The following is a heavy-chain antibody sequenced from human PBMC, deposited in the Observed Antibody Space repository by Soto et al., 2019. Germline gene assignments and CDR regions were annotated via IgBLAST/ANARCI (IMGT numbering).Heavy chain of an antibody. J-gene: IGHJ5*02. CDR1: GFTFTSSA. CDR2: IVFGSGNT. D-gene: IGHD3-10*01. Sequence: QMQLVQSGPEVKKPGTSVKVSCKASGFTFTSSAMQWVRHALGQRLEWIGWIVFGSGNTNYAQKFQERVTITRDMSTSTAYMEMSSLRSEDTAVYYCAAESITMVRGAPAWGQGTLVTVSS. CDR3: AAESITMVRGAPA. V-gene: IGHV1-58*02.